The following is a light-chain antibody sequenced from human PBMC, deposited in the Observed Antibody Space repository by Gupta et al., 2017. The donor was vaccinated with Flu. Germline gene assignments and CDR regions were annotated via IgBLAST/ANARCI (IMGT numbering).Light chain of an antibody. CDR3: AAWDDSLTGLWV. J-gene: IGLJ3*02. CDR1: NSNIGSHT. Sequence: QSVLTQPPSASGTPGQGVTISCSGSNSNIGSHTVNWYQQLPGKAPNLLIHNNNGRPSGVPERFSGSKSGTSASLAINGLQSEDEADYFCAAWDDSLTGLWVFGGGTKLTVL. CDR2: NNN. V-gene: IGLV1-44*01.